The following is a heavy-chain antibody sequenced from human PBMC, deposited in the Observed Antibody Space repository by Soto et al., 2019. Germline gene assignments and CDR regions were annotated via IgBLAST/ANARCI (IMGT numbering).Heavy chain of an antibody. J-gene: IGHJ4*02. CDR2: IYYSGST. D-gene: IGHD3-22*01. V-gene: IGHV4-31*11. CDR3: APYYYDSSGYYYRFDY. Sequence: TVSRTGAGCGGSVSGYCWTWIRQHPGKGLEWIGYIYYSGSTYYNPSLKSRVTISVDTSKNQFSLKLSSVTAADTAVYYCAPYYYDSSGYYYRFDYWGQGTLVTVSS. CDR1: GGSVSGYC.